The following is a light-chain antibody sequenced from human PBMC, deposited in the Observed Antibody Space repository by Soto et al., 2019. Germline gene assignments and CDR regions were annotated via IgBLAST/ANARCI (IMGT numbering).Light chain of an antibody. CDR2: GNT. CDR3: QSYDTGLSGPVV. CDR1: GSNIGAGFD. Sequence: QSVLTQPPSLSGAPGQNIIISCTGGGSNIGAGFDVHWYQQLPGTAPKLLIYGNTNRPSGVPDRFSGSKSGTSASLVITGLQAEDEADYHCQSYDTGLSGPVVFGGGTKVTVL. V-gene: IGLV1-40*01. J-gene: IGLJ2*01.